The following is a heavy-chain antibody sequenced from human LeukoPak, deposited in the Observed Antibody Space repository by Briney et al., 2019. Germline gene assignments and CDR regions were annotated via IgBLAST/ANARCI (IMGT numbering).Heavy chain of an antibody. D-gene: IGHD3-22*01. Sequence: PGGSLRLSCAASGFIFSSSWMHWVRQVPGKGLVWVSRIKSDGSISYHADSVKGRFTISRDNAKNSLHLQMNSLRAEDTAVYYCARDRRYYDSSNSHGSAFVRPYYYGMDVWGQGTTVTVSS. CDR1: GFIFSSSW. CDR2: IKSDGSIS. CDR3: ARDRRYYDSSNSHGSAFVRPYYYGMDV. V-gene: IGHV3-74*01. J-gene: IGHJ6*02.